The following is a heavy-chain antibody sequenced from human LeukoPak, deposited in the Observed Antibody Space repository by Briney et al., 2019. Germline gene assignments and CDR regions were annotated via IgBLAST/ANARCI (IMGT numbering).Heavy chain of an antibody. J-gene: IGHJ3*02. CDR2: IANDGSNK. CDR1: GFIFSSYA. D-gene: IGHD1-1*01. Sequence: GGSARLSCAASGFIFSSYAMHWVRQAPGKGLEWVAIIANDGSNKYYADSVKGRFTISRDNSKNTLYLQMNSLRVEDTAVYYCARSLYNWNLPRDAFDIWGQGTMVTVSP. V-gene: IGHV3-30-3*01. CDR3: ARSLYNWNLPRDAFDI.